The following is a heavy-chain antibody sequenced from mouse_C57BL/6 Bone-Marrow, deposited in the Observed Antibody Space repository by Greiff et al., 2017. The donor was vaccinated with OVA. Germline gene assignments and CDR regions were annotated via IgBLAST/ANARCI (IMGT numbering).Heavy chain of an antibody. D-gene: IGHD1-1*01. CDR1: GYTFTNYW. V-gene: IGHV1-63*01. CDR2: IYPGGGYT. CDR3: ARWGYGSSYVGYFDV. Sequence: QVQLKESGAELVRPGTSVKMSCKASGYTFTNYWIGWAKQRPGHGLEWIGDIYPGGGYTNYNEKFKGKATLTADKSSSTAYMQFSSLTSEDSAIYYCARWGYGSSYVGYFDVWGTGTTVTVSS. J-gene: IGHJ1*03.